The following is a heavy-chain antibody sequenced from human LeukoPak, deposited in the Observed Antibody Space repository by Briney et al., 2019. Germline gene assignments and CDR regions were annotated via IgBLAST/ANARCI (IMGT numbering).Heavy chain of an antibody. J-gene: IGHJ4*02. Sequence: SETLSLTCTVSGGSISSSSYYWGWIRQPPGKGLEWIGSIYYSGSTYYNPSLKSRVTISVDTSKNQFSLKLSSVTAADTAVYYCARHDYDYGEPRAFDYWGQGTLVTVSS. CDR2: IYYSGST. CDR1: GGSISSSSYY. D-gene: IGHD4-17*01. V-gene: IGHV4-39*01. CDR3: ARHDYDYGEPRAFDY.